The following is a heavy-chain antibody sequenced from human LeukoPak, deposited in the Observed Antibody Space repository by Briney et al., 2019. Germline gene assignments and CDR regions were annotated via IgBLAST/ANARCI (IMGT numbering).Heavy chain of an antibody. CDR2: ISDGLSGI. CDR3: ARDSGTCSGGTCNHFDL. Sequence: GGSLRLSYAASGFTFRSYEFNWVRQAPGKGLEWVSYISDGLSGIYYADSVKGRFTISRDNAKNSLYLQMNSLRREDTAVYYCARDSGTCSGGTCNHFDLWGQGTLVTVSS. D-gene: IGHD2-15*01. CDR1: GFTFRSYE. J-gene: IGHJ4*02. V-gene: IGHV3-48*03.